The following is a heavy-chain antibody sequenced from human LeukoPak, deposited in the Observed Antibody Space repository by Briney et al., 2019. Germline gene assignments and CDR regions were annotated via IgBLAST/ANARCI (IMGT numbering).Heavy chain of an antibody. V-gene: IGHV4-4*02. Sequence: SETLSLTCAVSGGYISSFYWWSWVRQPSGKGLEWIGEIYHSGTTNSNPSLKSRVTISVDTSKNQFSLNLTSVTAADTAVYYCARRPRGIIIKSWFDSWGQGTLVTVSA. J-gene: IGHJ5*01. CDR2: IYHSGTT. D-gene: IGHD3-10*01. CDR1: GGYISSFYW. CDR3: ARRPRGIIIKSWFDS.